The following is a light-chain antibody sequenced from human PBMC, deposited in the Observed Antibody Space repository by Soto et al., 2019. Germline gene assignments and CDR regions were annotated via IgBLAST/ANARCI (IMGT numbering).Light chain of an antibody. V-gene: IGKV1-39*01. CDR3: QQSYSTPPFT. J-gene: IGKJ2*01. CDR1: QSISSY. CDR2: AAS. Sequence: DIQMTQSPSSLSASVGDRVTITCRASQSISSYLNWYQQKPGKAPKLLIYAASSLQSGVPSRFSGSGSGTDFHLTISSLQPEDFATYYCQQSYSTPPFTFGQGTKVEIK.